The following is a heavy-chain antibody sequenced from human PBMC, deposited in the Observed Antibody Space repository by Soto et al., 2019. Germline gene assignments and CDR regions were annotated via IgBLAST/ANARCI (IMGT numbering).Heavy chain of an antibody. J-gene: IGHJ6*02. V-gene: IGHV3-74*01. Sequence: EVQLVESGGGLVQPGGSLRLSCVGSGFSFSDDWMHWLRRAPGKGLEWVSRITSDGRSTTYADSVKGRFTISRDNAKNTLYLQMNSLRVEDTAVYYCARQYGMDVRGQGTTVTVSS. CDR2: ITSDGRST. CDR3: ARQYGMDV. CDR1: GFSFSDDW.